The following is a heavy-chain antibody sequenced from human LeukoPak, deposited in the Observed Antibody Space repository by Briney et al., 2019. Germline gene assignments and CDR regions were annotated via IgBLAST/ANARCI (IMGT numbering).Heavy chain of an antibody. CDR1: GLTFSNYA. CDR2: IGGSGVNT. CDR3: AKDYDFWSGYYTIPPLFDY. V-gene: IGHV3-23*01. Sequence: PGGSLRLSCAVSGLTFSNYAMSWVRQAPGKGLEWVSVIGGSGVNTYYADSVKGRFTISRDNSKNTLFLQTNSLRAEDSAVYYCAKDYDFWSGYYTIPPLFDYWGQGTLVTASS. J-gene: IGHJ4*02. D-gene: IGHD3-3*01.